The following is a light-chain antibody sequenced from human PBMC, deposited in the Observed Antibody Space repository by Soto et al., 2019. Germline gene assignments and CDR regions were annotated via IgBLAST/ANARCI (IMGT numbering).Light chain of an antibody. CDR3: QKYSSVPV. Sequence: DIQMTQSPTSLSASVGDRVTITCRASQDIRNFVAWYQQKPGKAPKLLFYAASTLQSGVLSRFSGSGSGTDFTLTINSLQPEDVATYSCQKYSSVPVFGPGTKVEIK. V-gene: IGKV1-27*01. CDR2: AAS. J-gene: IGKJ3*01. CDR1: QDIRNF.